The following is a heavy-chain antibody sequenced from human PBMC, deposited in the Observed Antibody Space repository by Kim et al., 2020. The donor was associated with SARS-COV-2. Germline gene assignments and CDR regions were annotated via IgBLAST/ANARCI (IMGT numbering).Heavy chain of an antibody. J-gene: IGHJ4*02. CDR1: GFTFSNSA. Sequence: GGSLRLSCAASGFTFSNSAMSWVRQAPGKGLEWVSAISSSGTGTYFADSVKGRFTISRDNSKNTLYLQRNSLKDEDTAVYYCARIQSCYSDYWGQGTLVTVSS. CDR3: ARIQSCYSDY. D-gene: IGHD2-15*01. V-gene: IGHV3-23*01. CDR2: ISSSGTGT.